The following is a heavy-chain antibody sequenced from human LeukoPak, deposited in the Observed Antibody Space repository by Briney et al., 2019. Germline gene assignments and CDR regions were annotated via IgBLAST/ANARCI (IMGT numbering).Heavy chain of an antibody. CDR3: AKDGRSVVPAANPSN. J-gene: IGHJ4*02. CDR2: ISYDGSNK. CDR1: GFTFSSYA. V-gene: IGHV3-30*04. Sequence: SGGSLRLSCAASGFTFSSYAMHWVRQAPGKGLEWVAVISYDGSNKYYADSVKGRFTISRDNSKNTLYLQMNSLRAEDTAVYYCAKDGRSVVPAANPSNWGQGTLVTVSS. D-gene: IGHD2-2*01.